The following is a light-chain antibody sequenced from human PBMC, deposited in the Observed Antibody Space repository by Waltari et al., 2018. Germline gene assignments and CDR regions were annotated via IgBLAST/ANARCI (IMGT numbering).Light chain of an antibody. J-gene: IGLJ2*01. Sequence: WYQQQTGQAPVLVICKDSERPSVFSERLSGSSSGTTVTFTISGAQVEDEADYYCYSEADSNLGLFGGGTKLTVL. CDR3: YSEADSNLGL. CDR2: KDS. V-gene: IGLV3-27*01.